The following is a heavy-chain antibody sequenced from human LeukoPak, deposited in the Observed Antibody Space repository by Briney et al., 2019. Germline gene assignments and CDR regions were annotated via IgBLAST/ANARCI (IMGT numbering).Heavy chain of an antibody. CDR3: ARDSTGGYKPFDY. D-gene: IGHD5-12*01. V-gene: IGHV1-2*02. J-gene: IGHJ4*02. Sequence: ASVKVSCKASGGTFSSYAISWVRQAPGQGLEWMGWINPNSGGTNYAQKFQGRVTMTRDTSISTAYMELSRLRSDDTAVYYCARDSTGGYKPFDYWGQGTLVTVSS. CDR2: INPNSGGT. CDR1: GGTFSSYA.